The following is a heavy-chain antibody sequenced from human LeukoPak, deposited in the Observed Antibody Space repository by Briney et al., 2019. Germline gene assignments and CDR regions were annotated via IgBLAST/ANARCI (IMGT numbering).Heavy chain of an antibody. J-gene: IGHJ4*02. Sequence: ASVRVSCKASGYTFINYYMHWVRQAPGQGHEWMGIINPSGGRTTYAQKFQGTVTMTSDTYTNTVYMELSSLRSEDTAFYYCARDENTAMVRHNDYWGPGTLVTVSS. D-gene: IGHD5-18*01. CDR3: ARDENTAMVRHNDY. V-gene: IGHV1-46*01. CDR1: GYTFINYY. CDR2: INPSGGRT.